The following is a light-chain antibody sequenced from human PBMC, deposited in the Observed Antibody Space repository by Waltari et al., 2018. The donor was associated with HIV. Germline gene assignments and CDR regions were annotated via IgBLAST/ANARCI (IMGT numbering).Light chain of an antibody. CDR3: SSYTSSLWV. V-gene: IGLV2-14*01. J-gene: IGLJ3*02. CDR1: SSGVGGYNY. CDR2: EVS. Sequence: QSALTQPASVSGSPGQSLPISCTGTSSGVGGYNYVSWYQQHPGKAPKLMIYEVSNRPSGVSNRFSGSKSGNTASLTISGLQAEDEADYYCSSYTSSLWVFGGGTKLTVL.